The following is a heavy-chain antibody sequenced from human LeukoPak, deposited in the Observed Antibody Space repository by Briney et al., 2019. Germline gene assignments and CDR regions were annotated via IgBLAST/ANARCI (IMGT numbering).Heavy chain of an antibody. Sequence: GESLRLSCAASGFSVSGNYLTWVRQAPGRGLEWVSFINIHDDAFYADSVKGRFTISRDNSKNTLYLQMNSLRAEDTAVYYCAKTSLTTTAVSIMITFGGVIVDFDYWGQGTLVTVSS. CDR2: INIHDDA. V-gene: IGHV3-53*01. D-gene: IGHD3-16*02. CDR3: AKTSLTTTAVSIMITFGGVIVDFDY. CDR1: GFSVSGNY. J-gene: IGHJ4*02.